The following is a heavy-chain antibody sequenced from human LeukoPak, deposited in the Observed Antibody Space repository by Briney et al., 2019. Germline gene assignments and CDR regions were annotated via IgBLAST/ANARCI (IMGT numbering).Heavy chain of an antibody. J-gene: IGHJ6*02. D-gene: IGHD1-7*01. Sequence: PSETLSLTCTVSGGSISSYYWSWIRQPPGKGLEWIGYIYYSGSTNYNPSLKSRVTISVDTSKNQFSLKLSSVTAADTAVYYCARDRFGTTFYYGMDVWGQGTTVTVS. CDR3: ARDRFGTTFYYGMDV. CDR1: GGSISSYY. V-gene: IGHV4-59*01. CDR2: IYYSGST.